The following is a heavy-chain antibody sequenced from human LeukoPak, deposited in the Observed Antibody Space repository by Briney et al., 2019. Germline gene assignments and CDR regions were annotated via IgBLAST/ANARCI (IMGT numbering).Heavy chain of an antibody. CDR2: IKQDGSEK. Sequence: GGSLRLSCATSGFTFSTYWMSWVRQARGKGREWVANIKQDGSEKYYAASVTGRFTISRDNAKNLLYLQMNSLRVEDTAVYYCANGDGFDYWGQGTLVTVSS. J-gene: IGHJ4*02. V-gene: IGHV3-7*01. D-gene: IGHD5-24*01. CDR3: ANGDGFDY. CDR1: GFTFSTYW.